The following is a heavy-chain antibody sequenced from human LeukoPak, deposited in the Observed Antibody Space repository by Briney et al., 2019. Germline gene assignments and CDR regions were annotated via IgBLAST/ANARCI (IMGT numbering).Heavy chain of an antibody. D-gene: IGHD3-16*01. J-gene: IGHJ6*02. V-gene: IGHV1-69*04. CDR3: ARVPGPYDYYYYGMDV. CDR2: IIPILGIA. Sequence: SVKVSCKASGGTFSSYAISWVRQAPGQGLEWMGRIIPILGIANYAQKFQGRVTITADKSTSTAYMELSSLRSEDTAVYYCARVPGPYDYYYYGMDVWGQGTTVTVSS. CDR1: GGTFSSYA.